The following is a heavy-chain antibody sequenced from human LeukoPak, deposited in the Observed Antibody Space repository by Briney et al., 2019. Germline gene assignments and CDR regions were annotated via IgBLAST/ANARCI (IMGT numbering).Heavy chain of an antibody. Sequence: ASVKVSCKASGYTFTNYYMHWVRQAPGQGLEWMGIINPSGGSTSYAQKFQGRVTMTRDTSTSTVYMELSSLRSEDTAVYYCVRDHSGYCSSTSCGFDPWGQGTLVTVSS. CDR3: VRDHSGYCSSTSCGFDP. CDR2: INPSGGST. V-gene: IGHV1-46*01. CDR1: GYTFTNYY. J-gene: IGHJ5*02. D-gene: IGHD2-2*01.